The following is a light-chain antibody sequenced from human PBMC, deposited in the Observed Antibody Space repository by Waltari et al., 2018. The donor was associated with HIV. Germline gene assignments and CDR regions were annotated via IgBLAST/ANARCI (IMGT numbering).Light chain of an antibody. V-gene: IGLV2-14*03. CDR1: SSDVGGYNY. J-gene: IGLJ3*02. CDR2: DVS. CDR3: SSYTSSSNPWV. Sequence: QSALTQPASVSGSPGQSITISCTGTSSDVGGYNYVPWYQQHPGKAPKLMIYDVSNRPSGVSNRFSGSKSGNTASLTISGLQAEDEADYYCSSYTSSSNPWVFGGGTKLTVL.